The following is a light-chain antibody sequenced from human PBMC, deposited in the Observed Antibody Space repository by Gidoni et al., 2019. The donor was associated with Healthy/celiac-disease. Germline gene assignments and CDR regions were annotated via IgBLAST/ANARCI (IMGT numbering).Light chain of an antibody. J-gene: IGLJ3*02. V-gene: IGLV2-14*03. CDR3: SSYTSSSTRV. CDR1: SSDVGCYNY. CDR2: DVS. Sequence: LTQPASVSGSPGQSITISCTGTSSDVGCYNYVSWYPQHPGKAPKLMIYDVSNRPSGVSNRFSGSNSGNTASLTISGLQAEDEADYYCSSYTSSSTRVFGGGTKLTVL.